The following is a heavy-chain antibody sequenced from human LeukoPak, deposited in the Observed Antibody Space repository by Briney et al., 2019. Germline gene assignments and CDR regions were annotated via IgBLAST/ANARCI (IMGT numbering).Heavy chain of an antibody. Sequence: GGSLRLSCAASGFTFSSYAMSWVRQAPGKGLEWVSAISGSGGSTYYADSVKGRFTISRDNSKNTLYLQMNSLRAEDTAVYYCAKSDIVVVTAIPPWFDPWGQGTLVTVSS. V-gene: IGHV3-23*01. CDR3: AKSDIVVVTAIPPWFDP. CDR2: ISGSGGST. J-gene: IGHJ5*02. D-gene: IGHD2-21*02. CDR1: GFTFSSYA.